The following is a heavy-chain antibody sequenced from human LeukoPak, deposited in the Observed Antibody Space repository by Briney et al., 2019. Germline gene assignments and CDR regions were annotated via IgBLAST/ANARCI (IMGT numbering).Heavy chain of an antibody. V-gene: IGHV3-23*01. Sequence: GGSLRLSCAASGFTFSRYAMSWVRQAPGKGLEWVSAISDSGGSTYYADSVKGRFTISRDNSKNTLYLQMNSLRVEDTAVYYCAKDREGWLRIHDYWGQGTLVTVSS. J-gene: IGHJ4*02. CDR3: AKDREGWLRIHDY. CDR1: GFTFSRYA. CDR2: ISDSGGST. D-gene: IGHD5-12*01.